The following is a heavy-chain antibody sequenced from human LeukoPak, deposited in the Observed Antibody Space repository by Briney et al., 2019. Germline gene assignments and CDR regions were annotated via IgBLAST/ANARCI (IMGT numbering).Heavy chain of an antibody. J-gene: IGHJ5*02. CDR1: GYTFTGYY. CDR3: ARAGGGTRYNWFDP. Sequence: ASVKVSCKASGYTFTGYYMHWVRQAPGQGLEWMGWINPNSGGTNYAQKFQGRVTMTRDTSISTAYMELSRLRSDDTAVYYCARAGGGTRYNWFDPWGQGTLVTVSS. D-gene: IGHD3/OR15-3a*01. V-gene: IGHV1-2*02. CDR2: INPNSGGT.